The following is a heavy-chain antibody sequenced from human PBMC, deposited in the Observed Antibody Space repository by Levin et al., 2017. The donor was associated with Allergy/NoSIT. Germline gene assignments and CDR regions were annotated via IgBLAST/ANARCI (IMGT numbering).Heavy chain of an antibody. J-gene: IGHJ4*02. CDR1: GFSFSRNG. CDR3: VTVTAREGLDY. Sequence: GGSLRLSCAGSGFSFSRNGMHWVRQAPGKGLEWVALISYDGTNKYYGDPAKGRFTISRDNSKSTLYLQMNSLRAEDTAVYFCVTVTAREGLDYWGQGTLVAVSS. D-gene: IGHD2-21*02. CDR2: ISYDGTNK. V-gene: IGHV3-30*03.